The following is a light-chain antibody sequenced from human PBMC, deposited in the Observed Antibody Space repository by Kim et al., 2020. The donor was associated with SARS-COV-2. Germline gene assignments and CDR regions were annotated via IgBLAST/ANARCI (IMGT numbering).Light chain of an antibody. V-gene: IGKV2-30*01. CDR1: QSLVYSDGNTY. CDR3: MQGTHSFT. CDR2: KVS. J-gene: IGKJ3*01. Sequence: DVVLTQSPLSLPVTLGQSASISCRSSQSLVYSDGNTYFSWFQQRPGQSPRRLIYKVSNRDSGVPDRFSGSGSDTDFTLRISRVEAEDVGVYYCMQGTHSFTFGPGTKVDIK.